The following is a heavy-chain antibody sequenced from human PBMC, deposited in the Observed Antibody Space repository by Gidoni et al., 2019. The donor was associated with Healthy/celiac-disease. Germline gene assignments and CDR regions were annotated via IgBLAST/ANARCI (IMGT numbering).Heavy chain of an antibody. V-gene: IGHV3-15*01. J-gene: IGHJ4*02. Sequence: EVQLVESGGGLVKPGASRRRSCADSGFTFSNAWMNWVRQAPGKGLEWVGRIKSKTAGGTTDYAAPVKGRFTISRDDSKNTLYLQMNSLKTEDTAVYYCTTLFLEWSSWGQGTLVTVSS. CDR1: GFTFSNAW. CDR3: TTLFLEWSS. D-gene: IGHD3-3*01. CDR2: IKSKTAGGTT.